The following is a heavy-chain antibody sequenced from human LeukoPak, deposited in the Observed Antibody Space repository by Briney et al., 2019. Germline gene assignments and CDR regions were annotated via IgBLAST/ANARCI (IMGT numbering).Heavy chain of an antibody. D-gene: IGHD4-23*01. CDR2: ISWNSGSI. J-gene: IGHJ4*02. Sequence: GRSLRLSCAASGFTFDDYAMHWVRQAPGKGLEWVSGISWNSGSIGYADSVKGRFTISRDNAKNSLYLQMNSLRAEDTALYYCAKDINYGGPLDYWGQGTLVTVSS. CDR3: AKDINYGGPLDY. CDR1: GFTFDDYA. V-gene: IGHV3-9*01.